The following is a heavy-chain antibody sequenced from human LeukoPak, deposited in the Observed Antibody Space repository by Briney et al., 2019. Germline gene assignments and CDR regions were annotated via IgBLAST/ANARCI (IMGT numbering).Heavy chain of an antibody. V-gene: IGHV3-23*01. Sequence: GGSLRLSCAASGFTFSSYGMHWVRQAPGRGLEWVSSIDISGSNAYYADSVKGRFTISRDNSRNTLYLQVDSLRAEDSAIYYCAKELRPNDYWGQGTLVTVSS. CDR2: IDISGSNA. J-gene: IGHJ4*02. D-gene: IGHD4-17*01. CDR3: AKELRPNDY. CDR1: GFTFSSYG.